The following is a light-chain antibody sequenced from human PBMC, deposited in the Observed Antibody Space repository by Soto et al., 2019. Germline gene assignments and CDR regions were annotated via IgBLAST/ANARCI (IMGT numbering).Light chain of an antibody. Sequence: DIQMTQSPSSLSASVGDRVTITCQASQDISDSLNWYQQKPGNAPRFLIYAASSLQSGIPLKFSSSGSGTDFTLTISSLQPEDFATSYCQQSYSSPFTFGPGTTVDIK. CDR1: QDISDS. J-gene: IGKJ3*01. V-gene: IGKV1-39*01. CDR3: QQSYSSPFT. CDR2: AAS.